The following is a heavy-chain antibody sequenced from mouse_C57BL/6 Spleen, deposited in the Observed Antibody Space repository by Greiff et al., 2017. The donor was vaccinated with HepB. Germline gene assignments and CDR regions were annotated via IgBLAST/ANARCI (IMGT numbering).Heavy chain of an antibody. Sequence: QVQLQQSGAELVRPGASVTLSCKASGYTFTDYEMHWVKQTPVHGLEWIGAIDPETGGTAYNQKFRGKAILTADKSSSTAYMELRSLTSEDSAVYYCTRTTTGRDFDYWGQGTTLTVSS. V-gene: IGHV1-15*01. CDR1: GYTFTDYE. J-gene: IGHJ2*01. D-gene: IGHD1-1*01. CDR2: IDPETGGT. CDR3: TRTTTGRDFDY.